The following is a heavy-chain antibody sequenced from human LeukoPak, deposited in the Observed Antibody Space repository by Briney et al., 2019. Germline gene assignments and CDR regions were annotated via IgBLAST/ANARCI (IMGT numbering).Heavy chain of an antibody. CDR1: GGSISSGSYY. D-gene: IGHD1-26*01. CDR3: ARAEGAESWFDP. CDR2: IYTSGST. J-gene: IGHJ5*02. Sequence: PSETLSLTCTVSGGSISSGSYYWSWIRQPAGKGLEWIGRIYTSGSTNYNPSLKSRVTISVDTSKNQFSLKLSSVTAADTAVYYCARAEGAESWFDPWGQGTLVTVSS. V-gene: IGHV4-61*02.